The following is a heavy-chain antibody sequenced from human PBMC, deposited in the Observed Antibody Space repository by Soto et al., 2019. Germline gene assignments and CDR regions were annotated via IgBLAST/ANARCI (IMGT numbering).Heavy chain of an antibody. CDR1: GASINSYY. CDR2: IYYSGNT. V-gene: IGHV4-59*01. D-gene: IGHD3-16*01. CDR3: ASGGRSMYYFDY. Sequence: SETLSLTCTVSGASINSYYWSWIRQPPGKALEWIAYIYYSGNTNYNPSLKSRVTISLDTSKNQFSLKLSSVTAADTAVYYCASGGRSMYYFDYWGQGTLVTVPS. J-gene: IGHJ4*02.